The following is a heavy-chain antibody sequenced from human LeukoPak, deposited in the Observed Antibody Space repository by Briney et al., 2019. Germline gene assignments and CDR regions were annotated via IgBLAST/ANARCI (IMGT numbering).Heavy chain of an antibody. Sequence: SVKVSCKSSGGTFTSYAISWVRQAPGQGLEWMGGIIPIFGTANYAQKFQGRVTITADESTSTAYMELSSLRSEDTAVYYCARDDPLYRIAAPPADWGQGTLVTVSS. V-gene: IGHV1-69*13. D-gene: IGHD6-6*01. CDR3: ARDDPLYRIAAPPAD. J-gene: IGHJ4*02. CDR2: IIPIFGTA. CDR1: GGTFTSYA.